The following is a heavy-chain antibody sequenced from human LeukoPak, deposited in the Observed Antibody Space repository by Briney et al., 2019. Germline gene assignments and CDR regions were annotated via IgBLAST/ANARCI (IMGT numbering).Heavy chain of an antibody. J-gene: IGHJ4*02. CDR1: GFTFSSYP. V-gene: IGHV3-23*01. CDR3: AKDRTTM. Sequence: GGSLRLSCAASGFTFSSYPLSWVRQAPGKGLEWVSAIAISGDTTYYADSVKGRFTISRDNSKNTLYLQMNSLRAEDTAIYYCAKDRTTMWGQGALVTVSS. CDR2: IAISGDTT. D-gene: IGHD4/OR15-4a*01.